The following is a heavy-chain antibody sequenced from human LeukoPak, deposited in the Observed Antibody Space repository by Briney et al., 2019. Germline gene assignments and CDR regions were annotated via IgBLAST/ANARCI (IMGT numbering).Heavy chain of an antibody. D-gene: IGHD3-10*01. CDR3: ARMVRGTSGLDV. CDR2: ITSTSSPI. CDR1: GFTFSSYS. J-gene: IGHJ6*02. V-gene: IGHV3-48*01. Sequence: PGGSLRLSCAASGFTFSSYSMNWVRQAPGKGLEWVSYITSTSSPIYYAGSVKGRFTISRDNAKNSLYLQMNSLRAEDTAVYYCARMVRGTSGLDVWGQGTTVTVSS.